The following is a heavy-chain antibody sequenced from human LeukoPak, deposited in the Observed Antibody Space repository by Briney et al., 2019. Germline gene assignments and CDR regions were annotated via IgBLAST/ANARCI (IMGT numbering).Heavy chain of an antibody. V-gene: IGHV3-23*01. J-gene: IGHJ2*01. Sequence: PGGSLRLSCAASGFTFSSYAMSWVRQAPGKGLEWVSAISGSGGSTYYADSVKGRFTISRDNAKNSLYLQMDSLRAEDTALYHCARNSGDYVMWYFDLWGRGTLVTVSS. CDR3: ARNSGDYVMWYFDL. CDR2: ISGSGGST. D-gene: IGHD2-21*02. CDR1: GFTFSSYA.